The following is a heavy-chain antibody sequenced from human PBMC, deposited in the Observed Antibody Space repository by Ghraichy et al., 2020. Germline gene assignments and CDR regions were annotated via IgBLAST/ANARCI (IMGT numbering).Heavy chain of an antibody. CDR2: IRYDGSNK. V-gene: IGHV3-30*02. CDR1: GFTFSSYG. CDR3: AKEGYGVYSSSSWWVFDY. Sequence: GGSLRLSCAASGFTFSSYGMHWVRQAPGKGLEWVAFIRYDGSNKYYADSVKGRFTISRDSSKNTLYLQMNSLRAEDTAVYYCAKEGYGVYSSSSWWVFDYWGQGTLVTVSS. D-gene: IGHD6-6*01. J-gene: IGHJ4*02.